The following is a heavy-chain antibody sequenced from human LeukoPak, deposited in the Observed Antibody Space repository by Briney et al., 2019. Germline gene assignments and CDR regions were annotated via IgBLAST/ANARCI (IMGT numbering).Heavy chain of an antibody. CDR1: GDSMSSYY. V-gene: IGHV4-59*08. Sequence: SETLSLTCTVSGDSMSSYYWSWIRQPPGKGLEWIGYIYYSGSTNYNPSLKSRVTMSVDTSKNQFSLRLNSVTAADTAVYYCARHSGDYNWFDRWGQGTLVAVSS. D-gene: IGHD1-26*01. J-gene: IGHJ5*02. CDR3: ARHSGDYNWFDR. CDR2: IYYSGST.